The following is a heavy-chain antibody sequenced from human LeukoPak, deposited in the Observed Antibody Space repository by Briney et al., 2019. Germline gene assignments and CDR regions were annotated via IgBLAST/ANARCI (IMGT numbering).Heavy chain of an antibody. D-gene: IGHD6-13*01. J-gene: IGHJ1*01. V-gene: IGHV1-69*13. Sequence: SVKVSCKASGGTFSSYAISWVRQAPGQGLEWMGGIIPIFGTANYAQKFQGRVTITADEFTSTAYMELSSLRSEDTAVYYCARHSSSWYREYFQHWGQGTLVTVSS. CDR3: ARHSSSWYREYFQH. CDR2: IIPIFGTA. CDR1: GGTFSSYA.